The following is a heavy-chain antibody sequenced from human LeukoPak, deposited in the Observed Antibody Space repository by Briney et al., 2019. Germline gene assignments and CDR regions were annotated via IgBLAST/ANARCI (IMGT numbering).Heavy chain of an antibody. CDR3: ARLAVAGYWYFDL. D-gene: IGHD6-19*01. CDR2: IYYSGST. Sequence: KPSETLSLTCTVSGGSISSYYWSWIRQPPGKGLEWIGYIYYSGSTNYSPSLKSRVTISVDTSKNQFSLKLSSVTAADTAVYYCARLAVAGYWYFDLWGRGTLVTVSS. V-gene: IGHV4-59*01. CDR1: GGSISSYY. J-gene: IGHJ2*01.